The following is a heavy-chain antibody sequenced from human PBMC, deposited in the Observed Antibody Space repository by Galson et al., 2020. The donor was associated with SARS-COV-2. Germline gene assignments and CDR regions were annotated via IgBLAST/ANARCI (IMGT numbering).Heavy chain of an antibody. CDR2: FDPEDGET. CDR1: GYTLTELS. Sequence: ASVKVSCKVSGYTLTELSMHWVRQAPGKGLEWMGGFDPEDGETIYAQKFQSRVTMTEDTSTDTAYMELSSLRSEDTAVYYCATISPYCSSTSCRNFDYWGQGTLVTVSS. J-gene: IGHJ4*02. V-gene: IGHV1-24*01. CDR3: ATISPYCSSTSCRNFDY. D-gene: IGHD2-2*01.